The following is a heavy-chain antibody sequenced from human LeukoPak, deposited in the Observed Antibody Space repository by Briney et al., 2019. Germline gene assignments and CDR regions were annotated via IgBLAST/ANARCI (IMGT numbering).Heavy chain of an antibody. D-gene: IGHD6-19*01. CDR3: ARHPSYTSGWPLDY. CDR2: IYLGGSDT. V-gene: IGHV5-51*01. CDR1: GDNFNRHW. J-gene: IGHJ4*02. Sequence: GESLKISCKGSGDNFNRHWIGWVRQMPGKGLEWMGIIYLGGSDTRYSPSFQGQVTISADKSISTAYLQWSSLKASDTAMYYCARHPSYTSGWPLDYWGQGTLVTVSS.